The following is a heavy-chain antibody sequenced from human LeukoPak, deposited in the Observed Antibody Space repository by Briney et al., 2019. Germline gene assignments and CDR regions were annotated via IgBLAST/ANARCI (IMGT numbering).Heavy chain of an antibody. V-gene: IGHV1-18*01. CDR2: ISAYSTYNGNT. Sequence: EASVKVSCKASGYTFTSYGISWVRQAPGQGPEWMGWISAYSTYNGNTNYAQKFQGRVTMTTDTSTSTAYMELRSLRSDDTAVYYCTRDLGQWLLQGIFFDYWGQGTLVTVSS. CDR1: GYTFTSYG. J-gene: IGHJ4*02. D-gene: IGHD3-22*01. CDR3: TRDLGQWLLQGIFFDY.